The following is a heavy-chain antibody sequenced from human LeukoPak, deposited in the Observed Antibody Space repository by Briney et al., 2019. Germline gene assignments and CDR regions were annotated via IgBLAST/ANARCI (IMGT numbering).Heavy chain of an antibody. D-gene: IGHD3-22*01. CDR3: ARGPQYYYDSSGYYYDTRFDP. J-gene: IGHJ5*02. CDR2: INPSGGST. CDR1: GYTFTSYY. Sequence: AASVTVSCKASGYTFTSYYMHWVRQAPGQGLEWMGIINPSGGSTSYAQKFQGRVTMTRDTSTSTVYMELSSLRSEDTAVYYCARGPQYYYDSSGYYYDTRFDPWGQGTLVTVSS. V-gene: IGHV1-46*01.